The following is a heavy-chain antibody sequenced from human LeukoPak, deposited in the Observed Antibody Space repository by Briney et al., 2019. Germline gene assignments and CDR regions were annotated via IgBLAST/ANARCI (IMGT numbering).Heavy chain of an antibody. CDR2: ISSGSSTI. J-gene: IGHJ4*02. CDR1: GFSFSSYE. V-gene: IGHV3-48*03. CDR3: ARYGDYVVGYFDY. Sequence: GGSLRLSCAASGFSFSSYEMSWVRQAPGRGLEWTSYISSGSSTIYYADSVRGRFTVSRDNAKNSLYLQMNSLRAEDTAVYYCARYGDYVVGYFDYWGQGALVTVSS. D-gene: IGHD4-17*01.